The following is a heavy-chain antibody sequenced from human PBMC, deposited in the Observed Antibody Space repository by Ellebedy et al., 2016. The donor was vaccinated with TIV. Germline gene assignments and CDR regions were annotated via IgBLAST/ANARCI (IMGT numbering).Heavy chain of an antibody. CDR3: ARATLSTAANWEYYGMDV. V-gene: IGHV1-3*01. J-gene: IGHJ6*02. CDR2: INPGNGKT. D-gene: IGHD7-27*01. Sequence: ASVKVSCKTSGYIFNDYALHWVTQAPGQRLEWMGWINPGNGKTDYSEKFHGRVTFTRDTSANTAHIDLSSLRSEDTAVYYCARATLSTAANWEYYGMDVWGQGTTVTVSS. CDR1: GYIFNDYA.